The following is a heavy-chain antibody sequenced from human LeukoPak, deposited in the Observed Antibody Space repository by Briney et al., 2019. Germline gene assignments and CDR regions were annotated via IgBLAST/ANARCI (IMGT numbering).Heavy chain of an antibody. CDR3: AKSSYYDASGYYREFYFDS. J-gene: IGHJ4*02. Sequence: LPGGSLRLSCVSSGVSFSHYAMSWVRQAPGKGLEWVSSISGSGGSTHYVDSVKGRFTISRDKTKNTLYLQMNSLRAEDTAVYYCAKSSYYDASGYYREFYFDSWGQGTLVTVSS. CDR1: GVSFSHYA. D-gene: IGHD3-22*01. CDR2: ISGSGGST. V-gene: IGHV3-23*01.